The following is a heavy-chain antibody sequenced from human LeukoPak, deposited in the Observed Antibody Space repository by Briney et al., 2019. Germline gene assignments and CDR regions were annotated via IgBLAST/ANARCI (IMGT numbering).Heavy chain of an antibody. Sequence: SETLSLTCTVSGGSDGSGSYYWSWIRQPPGKGLEWIGYIYYSGSTNYNPSLKSRVTISVDTSKNQFSLKLSSVTAADTAVYYCARSTGSQLLWFGEFDYWGQGTLVTVSS. J-gene: IGHJ4*02. CDR1: GGSDGSGSYY. CDR2: IYYSGST. CDR3: ARSTGSQLLWFGEFDY. V-gene: IGHV4-61*01. D-gene: IGHD3-10*01.